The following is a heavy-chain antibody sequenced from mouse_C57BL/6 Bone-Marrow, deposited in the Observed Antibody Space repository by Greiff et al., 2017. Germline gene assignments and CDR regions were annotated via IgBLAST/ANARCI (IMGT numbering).Heavy chain of an antibody. CDR1: GFTFSSYA. D-gene: IGHD1-1*01. CDR3: TREGLYDSSPNWYFDV. Sequence: DVKLVESGEGLVKPGGSLKLSCAASGFTFSSYAMSWVRQTPEKRLEWVAYISSGGDYFYYADTVKGRFTISRDNARNTLYLQMSSLKSEDTAMYYCTREGLYDSSPNWYFDVWGTGTTVTVSS. J-gene: IGHJ1*03. CDR2: ISSGGDYF. V-gene: IGHV5-9-1*02.